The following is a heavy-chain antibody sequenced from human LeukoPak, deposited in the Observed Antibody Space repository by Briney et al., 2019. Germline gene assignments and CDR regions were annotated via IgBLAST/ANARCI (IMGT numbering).Heavy chain of an antibody. CDR3: ARDCGGDSYLGAFDI. V-gene: IGHV4-59*01. D-gene: IGHD2-21*02. J-gene: IGHJ3*02. CDR2: VHYSGTT. CDR1: DGSITNYD. Sequence: PSETLSLTCTVSDGSITNYDWSWVRQPPGKGLEFIGHVHYSGTTNYNPSLRSRVTISIDTSKQHFFLKLKSVTAADTAVYFCARDCGGDSYLGAFDIWGQGTVVTVSS.